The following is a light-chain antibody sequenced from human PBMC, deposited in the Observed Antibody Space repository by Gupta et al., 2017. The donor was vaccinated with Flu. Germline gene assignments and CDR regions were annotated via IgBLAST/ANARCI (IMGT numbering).Light chain of an antibody. CDR1: QSVSTW. CDR3: QQYKNYSPYT. Sequence: SILSASVGDRGTSTCRASQSVSTWLDWYQLKPGKAPKLLIYKASNWENGVPSRFTGSGTGTEFTLTISSRQPNDSATYYCQQYKNYSPYTFGQGTKLEIK. J-gene: IGKJ2*01. V-gene: IGKV1-5*03. CDR2: KAS.